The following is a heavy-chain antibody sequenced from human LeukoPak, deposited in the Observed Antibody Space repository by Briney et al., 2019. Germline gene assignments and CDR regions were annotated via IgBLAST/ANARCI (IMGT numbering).Heavy chain of an antibody. Sequence: GRSLRLSCAASGFTFSSYAMHWVRQAPGKGLEWVAVISYDGSNKYYADSVKGRFTISRDNSKNTLYLQMNSLRAEDTAVYYCARVFHYYGSGSPFDYWGQGTLVTVSS. CDR1: GFTFSSYA. D-gene: IGHD3-10*01. CDR2: ISYDGSNK. CDR3: ARVFHYYGSGSPFDY. V-gene: IGHV3-30-3*01. J-gene: IGHJ4*02.